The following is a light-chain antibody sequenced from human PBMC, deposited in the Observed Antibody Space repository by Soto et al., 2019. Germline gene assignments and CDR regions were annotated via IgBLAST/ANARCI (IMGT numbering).Light chain of an antibody. CDR2: ATS. Sequence: ESVLIQSPATVSVSPGEEDILSCRASQSVPRDCLAWYQHKPGQAPRLLIYATSKKATGVPARFGGSGTGTDFTLSVNTVQPEDFAVYYCQHYDIATRTFGPGTKLEVK. V-gene: IGKV3-20*01. J-gene: IGKJ1*01. CDR3: QHYDIATRT. CDR1: QSVPRDC.